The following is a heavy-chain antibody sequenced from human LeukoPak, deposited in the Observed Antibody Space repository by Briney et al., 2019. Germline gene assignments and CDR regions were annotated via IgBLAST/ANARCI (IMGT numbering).Heavy chain of an antibody. CDR1: GFTLSSYG. CDR3: AKGAGSSSWYTVAYFDY. V-gene: IGHV3-30*18. D-gene: IGHD6-13*01. J-gene: IGHJ4*02. CDR2: ISHDGSNK. Sequence: GGSLRLSCAASGFTLSSYGMHWVRQAPGKGLEWVAVISHDGSNKYYADSVKGRFTISRDNSKNTLYLQMNSLRAEDTAVYYCAKGAGSSSWYTVAYFDYWGQGTLVTVSS.